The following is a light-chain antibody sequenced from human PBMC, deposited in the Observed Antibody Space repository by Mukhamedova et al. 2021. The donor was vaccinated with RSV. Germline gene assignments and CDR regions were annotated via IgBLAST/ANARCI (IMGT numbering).Light chain of an antibody. J-gene: IGKJ4*01. CDR3: QQYGSTPLT. V-gene: IGKV3-20*01. CDR2: AAS. CDR1: SVMSNY. Sequence: SVMSNYVAWYQQKPGQAPRLLIFAASSRAIGIPDRFSGSGSVADFTLTISRVEPEDFAVYYCQQYGSTPLTFGGGTKVEIK.